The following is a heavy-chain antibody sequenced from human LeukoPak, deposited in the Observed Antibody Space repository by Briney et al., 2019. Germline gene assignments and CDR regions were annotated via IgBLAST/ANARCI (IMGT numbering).Heavy chain of an antibody. CDR3: ARVTIFGVVIIPKFDAFDI. J-gene: IGHJ3*02. CDR1: GGSFSGYY. D-gene: IGHD3-3*01. CDR2: INHSGST. V-gene: IGHV4-34*01. Sequence: SETLSLTCAVYGGSFSGYYWSWIRQPPGKGLEWIGEINHSGSTNYNPSLKSRVTISVDTSKNQFSLKLSSVTAADTAVYYSARVTIFGVVIIPKFDAFDIWGQGTMVTVSS.